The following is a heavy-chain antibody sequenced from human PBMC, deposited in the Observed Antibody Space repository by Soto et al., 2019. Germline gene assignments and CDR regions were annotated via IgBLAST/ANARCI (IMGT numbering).Heavy chain of an antibody. CDR1: GYTFTSYY. Sequence: ASVKVSCKASGYTFTSYYMHWVRQAPGQGLEWMGIINPSGGSTSYAQKFQGRVTKTRDTSTSTVYMELSSLRSEDTAVYYCARDAGRTPYYYDSSGYYYHRPGPGGDYWGQGTLVTVSS. D-gene: IGHD3-22*01. V-gene: IGHV1-46*03. J-gene: IGHJ4*02. CDR2: INPSGGST. CDR3: ARDAGRTPYYYDSSGYYYHRPGPGGDY.